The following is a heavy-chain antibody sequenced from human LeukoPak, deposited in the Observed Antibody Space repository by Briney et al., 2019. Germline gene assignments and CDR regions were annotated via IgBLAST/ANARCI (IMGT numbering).Heavy chain of an antibody. Sequence: GGSLRLSCAASGFTFSSYSMNWVRQAPGKGLEWVSSISSSSYIYYADSVKGRFTISRDNAKNSLYLQMNSLRAEDTAVYYCARGLPIAAAGTVAFDIWGQGTMVTVSS. V-gene: IGHV3-21*01. J-gene: IGHJ3*02. CDR2: ISSSSYI. CDR1: GFTFSSYS. D-gene: IGHD6-13*01. CDR3: ARGLPIAAAGTVAFDI.